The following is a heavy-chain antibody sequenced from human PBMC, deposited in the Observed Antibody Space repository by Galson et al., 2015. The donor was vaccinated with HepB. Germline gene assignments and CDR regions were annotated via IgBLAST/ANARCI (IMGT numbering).Heavy chain of an antibody. CDR1: GNTFSSHG. D-gene: IGHD4-11*01. J-gene: IGHJ4*02. V-gene: IGHV3-33*04. CDR3: ARYYGNYRAFDY. Sequence: SLRLSCAASGNTFSSHGMHWVRQAPGKGLEWVALIWYDGSKDYYADSVKGRFAVSRDNFNNILYLRMNSLRAEDTAVYYCARYYGNYRAFDYWGQGTLVTVSS. CDR2: IWYDGSKD.